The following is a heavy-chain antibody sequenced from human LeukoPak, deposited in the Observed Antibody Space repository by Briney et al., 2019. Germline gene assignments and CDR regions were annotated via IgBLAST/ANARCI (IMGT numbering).Heavy chain of an antibody. Sequence: SQTLSLTCTVSGGSISSGGYYWSWIRQHPGKGLEWIGYIYYSGSTYYNPSLKSRVTISVDTSKNQFSLKLSSVTAAGTAVYYCARVVVVVAATPGTLDYWGQGTLVTVSS. J-gene: IGHJ4*02. CDR1: GGSISSGGYY. V-gene: IGHV4-31*03. D-gene: IGHD2-15*01. CDR3: ARVVVVVAATPGTLDY. CDR2: IYYSGST.